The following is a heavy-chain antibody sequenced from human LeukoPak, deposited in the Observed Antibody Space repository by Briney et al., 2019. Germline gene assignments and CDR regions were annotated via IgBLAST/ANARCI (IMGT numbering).Heavy chain of an antibody. V-gene: IGHV1-2*02. Sequence: ASVKVSCKASGYTFTGYYMHWVRQAPGQGLEWMEWINPNSGGTNFAQKFQGRVTMTRDTSISTAYMELSRLTSDDTAVYYCARDPWGGDIVVVPAAIHDPWGQGTLVTVSS. CDR1: GYTFTGYY. D-gene: IGHD2-2*01. J-gene: IGHJ5*02. CDR2: INPNSGGT. CDR3: ARDPWGGDIVVVPAAIHDP.